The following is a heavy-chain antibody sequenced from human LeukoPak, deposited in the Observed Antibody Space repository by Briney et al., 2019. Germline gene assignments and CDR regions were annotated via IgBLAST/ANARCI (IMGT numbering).Heavy chain of an antibody. CDR3: ARIPRVAARRVYFDY. Sequence: GASVKVSCKASGYTFTGYYMHWVRQAPGQGLEWMGWINPNSGGTNYAQKFQGRVTMTRDTSISTAYMELSRLRSDDTAVYYCARIPRVAARRVYFDYWGQGTLVTVSS. D-gene: IGHD6-6*01. CDR2: INPNSGGT. J-gene: IGHJ4*02. V-gene: IGHV1-2*02. CDR1: GYTFTGYY.